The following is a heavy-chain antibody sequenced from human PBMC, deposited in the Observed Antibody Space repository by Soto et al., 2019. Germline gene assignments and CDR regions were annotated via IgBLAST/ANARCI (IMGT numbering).Heavy chain of an antibody. CDR2: INHSGST. CDR1: GGSFSGYY. D-gene: IGHD5-18*01. V-gene: IGHV4-34*01. J-gene: IGHJ4*02. Sequence: QVQLQQWGAGLLKPSETLSLTCAVYGGSFSGYYWSWIRQPPGKGLEWIGEINHSGSTNYNPSLKSPGTISVDTSKNQFSLKLSSVTAADTAVYYCARVAWGTAMDDYWGQGTLVTVSS. CDR3: ARVAWGTAMDDY.